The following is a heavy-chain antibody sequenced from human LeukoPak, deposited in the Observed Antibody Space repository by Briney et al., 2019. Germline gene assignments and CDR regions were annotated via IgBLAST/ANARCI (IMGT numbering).Heavy chain of an antibody. CDR1: GFTFSSYS. CDR3: VESVEGLHYMDV. V-gene: IGHV3-21*01. D-gene: IGHD4-11*01. Sequence: PGGSLRLSCAASGFTFSSYSMNWVRQAPGKGLEWVSSISSSSSYIYYADSVKGRFTISRDNAKNSLYLQMNSLRAEDTAVYYCVESVEGLHYMDVWGKGTTVTVSS. CDR2: ISSSSSYI. J-gene: IGHJ6*03.